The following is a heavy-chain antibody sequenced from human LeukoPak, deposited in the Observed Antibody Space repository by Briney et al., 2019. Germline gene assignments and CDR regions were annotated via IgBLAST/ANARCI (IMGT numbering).Heavy chain of an antibody. CDR2: INRDGRTT. Sequence: GGSLRLSCAASGFTFSSHWMYWVRQPPGKGLVWVSRINRDGRTTTYADSVKGRFTISRDNAKNTLYLQMNSLRAEDTAVYYCARWGMADGLDYWGQGTLVTVSS. CDR1: GFTFSSHW. J-gene: IGHJ4*02. CDR3: ARWGMADGLDY. D-gene: IGHD2-8*01. V-gene: IGHV3-74*01.